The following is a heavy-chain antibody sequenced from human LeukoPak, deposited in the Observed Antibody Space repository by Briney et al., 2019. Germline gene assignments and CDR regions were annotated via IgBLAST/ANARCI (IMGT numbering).Heavy chain of an antibody. CDR2: ISGSGGST. Sequence: ETLSLTCAVYGGSFSGYYWSWVRQAPGKGLEWVSAISGSGGSTYYADSVKGRFTISRDNSKNTLYLQMNRLRAEDTAVYYCARGRGDYDFWSGYQDPWYFDYWGQGTLVTVSS. J-gene: IGHJ4*02. CDR1: GGSFSGYY. D-gene: IGHD3-3*01. V-gene: IGHV3-23*01. CDR3: ARGRGDYDFWSGYQDPWYFDY.